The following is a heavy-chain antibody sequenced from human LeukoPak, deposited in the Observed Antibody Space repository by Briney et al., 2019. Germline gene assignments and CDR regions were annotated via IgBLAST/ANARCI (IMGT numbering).Heavy chain of an antibody. CDR3: AREYTLYRSGWFLDY. J-gene: IGHJ4*02. Sequence: SSGTLSLTCAVSGGSISSSNWWSWVRQPPGKGLGWIGEIYYSGSTNYNPSLKSRVTISVDTSKNQFSLKLSSVTAADTAVYYCAREYTLYRSGWFLDYWGQGTVVTVSS. CDR2: IYYSGST. D-gene: IGHD6-19*01. CDR1: GGSISSSNW. V-gene: IGHV4-4*02.